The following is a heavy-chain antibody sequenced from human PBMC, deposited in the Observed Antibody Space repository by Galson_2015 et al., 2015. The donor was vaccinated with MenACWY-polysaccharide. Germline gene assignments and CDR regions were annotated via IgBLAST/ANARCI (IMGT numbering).Heavy chain of an antibody. Sequence: ATLSLTCTVSGGSISSRSYYWGWIRQPPGKGLEWIGSIYYSGSTYYNPSLKSRVTISVDTSKTQFSLRLTSVTAADTAVYYCARRARSGGEWYFDRWGRGTLVTVSS. CDR1: GGSISSRSYY. CDR2: IYYSGST. D-gene: IGHD2-15*01. CDR3: ARRARSGGEWYFDR. J-gene: IGHJ2*01. V-gene: IGHV4-39*07.